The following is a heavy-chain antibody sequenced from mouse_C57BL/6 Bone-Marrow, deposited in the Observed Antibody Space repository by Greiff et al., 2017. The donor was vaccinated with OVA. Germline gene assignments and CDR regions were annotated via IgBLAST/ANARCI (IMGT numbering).Heavy chain of an antibody. CDR1: GYTFTSYW. Sequence: QVQLKQPGAELVKPGASVKMSCKASGYTFTSYWITWVKQRPGQGLEWIGDIYPGSGSTNYNEKFKSKATLTVDTSSSTAYMQLSSLTSEDSAVYFCARYEDRLDWFAYWGQGTLVTVSA. CDR3: ARYEDRLDWFAY. J-gene: IGHJ3*01. D-gene: IGHD2-3*01. V-gene: IGHV1-55*01. CDR2: IYPGSGST.